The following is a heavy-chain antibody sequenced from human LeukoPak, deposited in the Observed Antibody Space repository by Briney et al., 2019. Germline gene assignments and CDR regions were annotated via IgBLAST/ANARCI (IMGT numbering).Heavy chain of an antibody. V-gene: IGHV3-48*01. CDR3: ARFVGDSGDSSDY. D-gene: IGHD6-6*01. J-gene: IGHJ4*02. CDR1: GFTFSSYG. CDR2: ISSSSTTI. Sequence: GGSLRLSCAASGFTFSSYGMNWVRQARGKGLEWVSYISSSSTTIYFVDSVKGRFTISRDNAKNSLYLQMNSLRAEDTAVYYCARFVGDSGDSSDYWGQGTLVTVSS.